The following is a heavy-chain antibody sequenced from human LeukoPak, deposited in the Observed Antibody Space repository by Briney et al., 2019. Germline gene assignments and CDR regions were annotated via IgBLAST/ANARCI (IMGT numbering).Heavy chain of an antibody. CDR3: ARDLIWFGEALFDY. J-gene: IGHJ4*02. CDR2: ISSSSSYI. CDR1: GFTFSSYS. V-gene: IGHV3-21*01. Sequence: GGSLRLSYAASGFTFSSYSMNWVRQAPGKGLEWVSSISSSSSYIYYADSVKGRFTISRDNAKNSLYLQMNSLRAEDTAVYYCARDLIWFGEALFDYWGQGTLVTVSS. D-gene: IGHD3-10*01.